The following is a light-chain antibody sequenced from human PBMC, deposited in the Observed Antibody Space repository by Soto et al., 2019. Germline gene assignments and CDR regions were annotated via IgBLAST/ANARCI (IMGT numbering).Light chain of an antibody. J-gene: IGKJ5*01. CDR2: GAS. CDR1: QSVSIY. CDR3: QQHNQWPIT. V-gene: IGKV3-15*01. Sequence: EIVLPQSQGTLSLSPGEGAPLSGRASQSVSIYLAWYPQTPGQAPRLLIYGASTRATGIPARFSGSGSGTEFTLTINSLQSEESAVYSCQQHNQWPITFGHGTRLEIK.